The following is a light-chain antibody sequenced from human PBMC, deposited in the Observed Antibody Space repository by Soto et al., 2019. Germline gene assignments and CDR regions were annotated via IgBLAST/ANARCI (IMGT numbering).Light chain of an antibody. CDR1: SSDVGGYNY. CDR3: CSYAGSYTYV. CDR2: DVS. V-gene: IGLV2-11*01. Sequence: QSALTQPRSVSGSPGQSVTISCTGTSSDVGGYNYVSRYQQHPGKAPKLMIYDVSKRPSGVPDRFSGSKSGNTASLTISGLQAEDEADYYCCSYAGSYTYVFGTGTKVT. J-gene: IGLJ1*01.